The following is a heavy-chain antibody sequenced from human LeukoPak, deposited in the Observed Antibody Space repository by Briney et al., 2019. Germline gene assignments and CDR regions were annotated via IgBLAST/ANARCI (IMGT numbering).Heavy chain of an antibody. Sequence: GGSLRLSCAASGFTVSSNYMNWVRQAPGKGLEWVSVIYSGGSTYYADSVKGRSTISRDNSKNTLYLQMNSLRAEDTAVYYCARDGDHDAFDIWGQGTIVTVSS. V-gene: IGHV3-66*01. CDR3: ARDGDHDAFDI. D-gene: IGHD7-27*01. CDR1: GFTVSSNY. CDR2: IYSGGST. J-gene: IGHJ3*02.